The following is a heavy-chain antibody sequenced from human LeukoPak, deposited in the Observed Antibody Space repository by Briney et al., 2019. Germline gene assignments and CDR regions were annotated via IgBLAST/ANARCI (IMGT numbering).Heavy chain of an antibody. D-gene: IGHD3-22*01. CDR2: ILNDGNSK. J-gene: IGHJ4*02. Sequence: GGSLRLSCAASGLTFSDYGMHWVRQAPGRGLEWVAVILNDGNSKYYADSVKDRFTISSDNSKNTLYLQMNSLRVEDTAVYYCAKDLDSSGFSYWGQGTLVTVSS. CDR3: AKDLDSSGFSY. CDR1: GLTFSDYG. V-gene: IGHV3-30*18.